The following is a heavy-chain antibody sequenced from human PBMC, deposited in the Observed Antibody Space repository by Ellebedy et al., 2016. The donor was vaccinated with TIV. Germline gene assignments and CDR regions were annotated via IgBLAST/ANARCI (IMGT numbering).Heavy chain of an antibody. V-gene: IGHV1-3*01. CDR3: ARAGYDYIWGSYRSRHFDY. Sequence: ASVKVSCXASGYTFTSYAMHWVRQAPGQRLEWMGWINAGNGNTKYSQKFQGRVTITRDTSASTAYMELSSLRSEDTAVYYCARAGYDYIWGSYRSRHFDYWGQGTLVTVSS. J-gene: IGHJ4*02. CDR2: INAGNGNT. D-gene: IGHD3-16*02. CDR1: GYTFTSYA.